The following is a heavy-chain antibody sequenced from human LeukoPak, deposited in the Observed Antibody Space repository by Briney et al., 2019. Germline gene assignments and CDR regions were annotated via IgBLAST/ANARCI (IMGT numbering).Heavy chain of an antibody. CDR1: GFTFSGSA. J-gene: IGHJ4*02. V-gene: IGHV3-23*01. Sequence: PGGSLRLSCAASGFTFSGSAMSWVRQAPGKGLEWVSLISFSGGNTYYADSVKGRFTISRDNSKNTLYLQMNSLRAEDTAVYYCAKDPSIAVAGTSASFPDYFDYWGQGTLVTVSS. D-gene: IGHD6-19*01. CDR3: AKDPSIAVAGTSASFPDYFDY. CDR2: ISFSGGNT.